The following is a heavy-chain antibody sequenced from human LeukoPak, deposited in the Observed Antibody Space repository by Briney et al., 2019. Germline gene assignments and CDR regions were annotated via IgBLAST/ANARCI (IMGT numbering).Heavy chain of an antibody. J-gene: IGHJ4*02. CDR3: AKRDRPCSGDCSAPYYFDY. Sequence: GGSLRLTCAASGFTFSSYAMSWVRQAPGKGLEWVSSISSSGANTYYADSVKGRFTISRDNSKNTLYLQMSSLRVEDTAVYYCAKRDRPCSGDCSAPYYFDYWGQGTLVTVSS. V-gene: IGHV3-23*01. D-gene: IGHD2-21*02. CDR2: ISSSGANT. CDR1: GFTFSSYA.